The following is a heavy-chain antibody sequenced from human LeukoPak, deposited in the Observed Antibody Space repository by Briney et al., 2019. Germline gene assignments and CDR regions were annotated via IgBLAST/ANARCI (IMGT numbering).Heavy chain of an antibody. D-gene: IGHD7-27*01. CDR2: ISDSSADT. CDR1: GFTFRKYA. CDR3: ARLATGDDAFHI. Sequence: GGSLSLSCAASGFTFRKYAVTWVRQAPGKGLEWVSTISDSSADTYYADSVKGRFTISRDNSKNTLFLHMNSLRADDTAVYYCARLATGDDAFHIWGQGTMVTVSS. V-gene: IGHV3-23*01. J-gene: IGHJ3*02.